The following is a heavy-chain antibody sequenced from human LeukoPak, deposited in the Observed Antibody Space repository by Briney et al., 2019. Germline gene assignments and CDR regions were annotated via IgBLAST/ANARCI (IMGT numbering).Heavy chain of an antibody. CDR2: IYTSGST. J-gene: IGHJ6*03. Sequence: SETLSLTCTVSGGSISSGSYYWSWIRQPAGKGLEWIGRIYTSGSTNYNPSLKSRVTISVDTSKNQFSLKLSSVTAADTAMYYCARAYYYYYMDVWGKGTTVTVSS. V-gene: IGHV4-61*02. CDR3: ARAYYYYYMDV. CDR1: GGSISSGSYY.